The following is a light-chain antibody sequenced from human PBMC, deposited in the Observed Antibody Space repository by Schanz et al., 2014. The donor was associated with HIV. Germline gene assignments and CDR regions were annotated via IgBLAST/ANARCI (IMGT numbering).Light chain of an antibody. Sequence: QSVLTQAPSASGTPGQRVTISCSGSSSNFRSNAVNWYQQLPGTAPRLVIYNTFHRPSGVPDRFSGSQSGTSASLAISGLQSEDEADYYCATWDDSLNGWVFGGGTKVTVL. CDR2: NTF. J-gene: IGLJ3*02. CDR3: ATWDDSLNGWV. CDR1: SSNFRSNA. V-gene: IGLV1-44*01.